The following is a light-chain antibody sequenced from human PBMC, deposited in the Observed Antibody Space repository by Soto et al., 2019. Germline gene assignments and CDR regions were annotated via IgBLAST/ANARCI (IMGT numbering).Light chain of an antibody. CDR1: QFVSSTY. J-gene: IGKJ4*01. Sequence: EVVLTQSPGTLSLSPGARATLSCRASQFVSSTYLGCYQQRHGQAPRLLFYVASSRATGIPDRFSGGGSETDFTLTISSLQSEDSAVYYCQQYGISPFTFGGGTKVEI. V-gene: IGKV3-20*01. CDR3: QQYGISPFT. CDR2: VAS.